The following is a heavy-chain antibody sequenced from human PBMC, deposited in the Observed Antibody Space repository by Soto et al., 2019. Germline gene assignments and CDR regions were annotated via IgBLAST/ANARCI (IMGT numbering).Heavy chain of an antibody. Sequence: SETLSLTCTVSGVSIISEDYYWSLIRQHPGKGLEWIGYIFYRGNAYYNPSLKSRVTMSVDTSKNQFSLKLSSVTVADTAMYYFFRVAYIAALPGSSWGQGTLVTVAS. J-gene: IGHJ5*02. CDR3: FRVAYIAALPGSS. D-gene: IGHD6-13*01. CDR1: GVSIISEDYY. CDR2: IFYRGNA. V-gene: IGHV4-31*03.